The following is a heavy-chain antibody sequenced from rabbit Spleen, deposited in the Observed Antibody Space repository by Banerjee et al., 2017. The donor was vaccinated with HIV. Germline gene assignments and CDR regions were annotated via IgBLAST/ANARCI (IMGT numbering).Heavy chain of an antibody. CDR2: INSITGKP. D-gene: IGHD1-1*01. Sequence: QEQLLESGGGLVKPEGSLTLTCTGSGFSFSNKAVMCWVRQAPGKGLEWIACINSITGKPVYASWVNGRFTISKTSSTTVFLQMTSLTAADTATYFCARDLTSVIGWNFNLWGPGTLVTVS. CDR1: GFSFSNKAV. V-gene: IGHV1S45*01. CDR3: ARDLTSVIGWNFNL. J-gene: IGHJ4*01.